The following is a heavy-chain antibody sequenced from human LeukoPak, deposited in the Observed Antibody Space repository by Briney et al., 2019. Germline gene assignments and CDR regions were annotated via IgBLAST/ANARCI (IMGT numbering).Heavy chain of an antibody. CDR2: IYHSGST. Sequence: SETLSLTCTVSGYSISSGYYWGWIRQPPGKGLEWIGSIYHSGSTYYNPSLKSRVTISVDTSKNQFSLKLSSVTAADTAVYYCARDKGKQLPSLNWFDPWGQGTLVTVSS. CDR1: GYSISSGYY. J-gene: IGHJ5*02. V-gene: IGHV4-38-2*02. D-gene: IGHD6-13*01. CDR3: ARDKGKQLPSLNWFDP.